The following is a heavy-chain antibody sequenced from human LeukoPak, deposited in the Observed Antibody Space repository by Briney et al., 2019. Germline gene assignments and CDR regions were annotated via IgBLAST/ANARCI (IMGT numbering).Heavy chain of an antibody. CDR1: GFIFSDYG. CDR3: ARRDGDNDRGFEY. Sequence: GGSLRLSCAASGFIFSDYGMHWVRQAPGKGLERVAAIWYDGSKKFYADSMKGRLTISRDNSKNTLYLQMNNLRFDDTAVYYCARRDGDNDRGFEYWGQGTLVIVSS. V-gene: IGHV3-33*01. CDR2: IWYDGSKK. J-gene: IGHJ4*02. D-gene: IGHD4-23*01.